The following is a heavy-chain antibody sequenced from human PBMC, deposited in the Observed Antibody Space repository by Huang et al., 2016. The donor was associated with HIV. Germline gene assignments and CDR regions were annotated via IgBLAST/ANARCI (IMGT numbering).Heavy chain of an antibody. D-gene: IGHD3-22*01. V-gene: IGHV1-18*01. CDR2: ISASSGDT. CDR3: ARDPKYHRIGYYRQRRGIDI. J-gene: IGHJ3*02. CDR1: GYTFTSYG. Sequence: QIQLMQSGPELKQPGASVKVSCKASGYTFTSYGSTWVRKAPGQGPEWMRGISASSGDTEYAQKFQGRVTLTTDTSTNIAYMELRSLRSDDTAKYYCARDPKYHRIGYYRQRRGIDIWGQGTMVIVSS.